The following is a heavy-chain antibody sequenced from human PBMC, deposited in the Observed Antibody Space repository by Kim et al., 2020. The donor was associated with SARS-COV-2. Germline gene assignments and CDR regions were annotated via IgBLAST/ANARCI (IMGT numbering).Heavy chain of an antibody. CDR1: GYTFTSYA. J-gene: IGHJ5*02. D-gene: IGHD3-22*01. CDR3: ARDLYYYDSSGYLDLRAFDP. V-gene: IGHV7-4-1*02. CDR2: INTNTGNP. Sequence: ASVKVSCKASGYTFTSYAMNWVRQAPGQGLEWMGWINTNTGNPTYAQGFTGRFVFSLDTSVSTAYLQISSLKAEDTAVYYCARDLYYYDSSGYLDLRAFDPWGQGTLVTVSS.